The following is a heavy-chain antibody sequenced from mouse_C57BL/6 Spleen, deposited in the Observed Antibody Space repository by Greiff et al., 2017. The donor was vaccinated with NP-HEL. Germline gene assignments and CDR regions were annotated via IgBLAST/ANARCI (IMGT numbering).Heavy chain of an antibody. J-gene: IGHJ4*01. D-gene: IGHD2-5*01. Sequence: EVQLQQSGPELVKPGASVKISCKASGYSFTGYYMNWVKQSPEKSLEWIGEINPSTGGTTYNQKFKAKATLTVDKSSSTAYMQLKSLTSEDSAVYYCARGYSNYEDYAMDYWGQGTSVTVSS. CDR2: INPSTGGT. CDR1: GYSFTGYY. V-gene: IGHV1-42*01. CDR3: ARGYSNYEDYAMDY.